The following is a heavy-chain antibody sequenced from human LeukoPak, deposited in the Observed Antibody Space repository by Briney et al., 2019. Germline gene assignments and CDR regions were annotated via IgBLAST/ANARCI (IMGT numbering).Heavy chain of an antibody. CDR3: ARGALGDYGDYHAFDI. D-gene: IGHD4-17*01. CDR2: IKGDGSVV. CDR1: GFTFSSSW. V-gene: IGHV3-7*02. J-gene: IGHJ3*02. Sequence: QSGGSLRLSCVASGFTFSSSWMNWVRQAPGKGLEWVANIKGDGSVVSYVDSVKGRFTISRDNAQNSLFLQMNSLRAEDTAVYYCARGALGDYGDYHAFDIWGQGTMVTVSS.